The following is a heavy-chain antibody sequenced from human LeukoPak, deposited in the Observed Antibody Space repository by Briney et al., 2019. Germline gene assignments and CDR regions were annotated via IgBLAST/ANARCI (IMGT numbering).Heavy chain of an antibody. CDR3: ASVDCSGGSCQGNY. D-gene: IGHD2-15*01. J-gene: IGHJ4*02. V-gene: IGHV1-18*01. CDR2: ISAYNGNT. CDR1: GYTFTSYG. Sequence: ASVKVSCKAFGYTFTSYGISWVRQAPGQGLEWMGWISAYNGNTNYAQKLQGRVTMTTDTSTSTAYMELRSLRSDDTAVYYCASVDCSGGSCQGNYWGQGTLVTVSS.